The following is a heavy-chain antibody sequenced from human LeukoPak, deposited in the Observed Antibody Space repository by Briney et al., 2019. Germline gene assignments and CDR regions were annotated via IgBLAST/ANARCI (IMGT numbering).Heavy chain of an antibody. CDR3: ARAYSSSDNWFDP. D-gene: IGHD6-13*01. Sequence: SETLSLTCAVSGGSISSSNWWSWVRQPPGKGLEWIGEIYHSGSTNYNPSLKSRVTISVDKSKNQFSLKLSSVTAADTAVYYCARAYSSSDNWFDPWGQGTLVTVSS. CDR1: GGSISSSNW. V-gene: IGHV4-4*02. CDR2: IYHSGST. J-gene: IGHJ5*02.